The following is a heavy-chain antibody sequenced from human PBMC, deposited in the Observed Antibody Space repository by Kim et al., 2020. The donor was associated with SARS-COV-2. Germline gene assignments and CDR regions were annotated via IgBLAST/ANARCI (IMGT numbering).Heavy chain of an antibody. J-gene: IGHJ6*02. D-gene: IGHD6-19*01. V-gene: IGHV3-30*04. CDR3: ARDQASQWGSSGWPYYYYGMDV. CDR1: GFTFSSYA. CDR2: ISYDGSNK. Sequence: GGSLRLSCAASGFTFSSYAMHWVRQAPGKGLEWVAVISYDGSNKYYADSVKGRFTISRDNSKNTLYLQMNSLRAEDTAVYYCARDQASQWGSSGWPYYYYGMDVWGQGTTVTVSS.